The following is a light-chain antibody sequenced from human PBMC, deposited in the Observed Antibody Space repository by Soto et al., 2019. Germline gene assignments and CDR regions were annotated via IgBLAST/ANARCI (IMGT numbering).Light chain of an antibody. CDR3: LVDYAYFWA. V-gene: IGKV1-6*01. CDR2: AAS. J-gene: IGKJ1*01. CDR1: QGIRSA. Sequence: AIQLTQSPSSLSASVADRVTITCRASQGIRSALGWYQQKPGKVPKLLIYAASTLQSGVPSRFSGSGFGTDFTLTINSLQAEDFATYYCLVDYAYFWAFGEGTKVDIK.